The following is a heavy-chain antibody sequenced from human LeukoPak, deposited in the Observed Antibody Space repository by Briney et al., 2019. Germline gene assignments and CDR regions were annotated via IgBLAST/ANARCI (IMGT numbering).Heavy chain of an antibody. J-gene: IGHJ6*04. D-gene: IGHD3-10*02. CDR3: AELGITMIGGV. Sequence: GGSLRLSCAASGFIFSRNSMNWVRQAPGKGLEWVSYISSSGSTIYYADSVKGRFTISRDNAKNSLYLQMNSLRAEDTAVYYCAELGITMIGGVWGKGTTVTVSS. CDR1: GFIFSRNS. V-gene: IGHV3-48*04. CDR2: ISSSGSTI.